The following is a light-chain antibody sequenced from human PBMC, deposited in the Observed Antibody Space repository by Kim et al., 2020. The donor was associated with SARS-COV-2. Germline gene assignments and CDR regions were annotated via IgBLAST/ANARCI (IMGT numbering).Light chain of an antibody. CDR2: CEI. CDR1: SIRSYN. Sequence: ALGLTVRYTCKGSSIRSYNVVWYHEQPGRDPTLLIICEIKRPPGMLYRFSGSSSASTAALTIIWAQAEDEAAYYCSSRYGGGNHVVFGGGTQLTVL. CDR3: SSRYGGGNHVV. V-gene: IGLV3-19*01. J-gene: IGLJ2*01.